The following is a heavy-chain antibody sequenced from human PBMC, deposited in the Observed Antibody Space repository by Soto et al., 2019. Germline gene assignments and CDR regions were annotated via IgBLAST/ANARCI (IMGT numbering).Heavy chain of an antibody. CDR2: ISTSKGDT. CDR3: ATRSPAFDF. CDR1: GYTFTSYG. Sequence: VQLVQSGPEVKRHGASVKVPCKTSGYTFTSYGVAWVRQAPGQGLEWMGWISTSKGDTTYAQKFQGRVTMTADTPTSTAYMELRSLRSDDTAVYYCATRSPAFDFWGQGTLVTVSS. J-gene: IGHJ4*02. V-gene: IGHV1-18*01.